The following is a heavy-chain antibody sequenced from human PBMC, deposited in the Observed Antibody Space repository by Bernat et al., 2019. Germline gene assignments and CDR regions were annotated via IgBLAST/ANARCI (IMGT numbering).Heavy chain of an antibody. J-gene: IGHJ6*03. V-gene: IGHV3-11*05. Sequence: AASGFTFIYYYMSWIRQAPGKGLDWVSYISSSSSYTNYADSVKGRFTISRDNAKDSLYLQMNSLRAEDTAVYYCERGTSTRAPEMDVWGKGTT. CDR2: ISSSSSYT. CDR1: GFTFIYYY. CDR3: ERGTSTRAPEMDV.